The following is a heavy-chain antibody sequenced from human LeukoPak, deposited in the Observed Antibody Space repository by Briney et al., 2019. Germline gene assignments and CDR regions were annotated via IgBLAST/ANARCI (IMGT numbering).Heavy chain of an antibody. D-gene: IGHD5-18*01. Sequence: ASVKVSCKVSGYTLTELSMHWVRQAPGKGLEWMGGFDPEDGKTIYAQKFQGRVTMTEDTSTDTAYMELSSLRSEDTAVYYCATSAGRGYSYGSAPYFDYWGQGTLVTVSS. CDR3: ATSAGRGYSYGSAPYFDY. CDR1: GYTLTELS. CDR2: FDPEDGKT. V-gene: IGHV1-24*01. J-gene: IGHJ4*02.